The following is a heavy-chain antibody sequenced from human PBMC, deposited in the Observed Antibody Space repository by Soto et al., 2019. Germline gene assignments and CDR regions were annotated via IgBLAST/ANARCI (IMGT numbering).Heavy chain of an antibody. CDR2: IYYSGST. V-gene: IGHV4-59*01. J-gene: IGHJ4*02. D-gene: IGHD6-13*01. CDR1: GGSISSYY. CDR3: ARGAPPTASYSSSWYGLDY. Sequence: PSETLSLTCTVSGGSISSYYWSWIRQPPGKGLEWIGYIYYSGSTNYNPSLKSRVTISVDTSKNQFSLKLSSVTAADTAVYYCARGAPPTASYSSSWYGLDYWGQGTLVTVSS.